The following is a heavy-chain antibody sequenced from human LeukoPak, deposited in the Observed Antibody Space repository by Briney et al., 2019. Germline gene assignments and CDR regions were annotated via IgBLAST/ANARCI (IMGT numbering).Heavy chain of an antibody. CDR2: FDPEDGET. V-gene: IGHV1-24*01. CDR1: GYTLTESS. D-gene: IGHD3-10*01. J-gene: IGHJ5*02. Sequence: ASVKVSCKVSGYTLTESSMHWVRQAPGKGLEWMGGFDPEDGETIYAQKFQGRVTMTRNTSISTAYMELSSLRSEDTAVYYCARGPEYYYGSGTWFDPWGQGTLVTVSS. CDR3: ARGPEYYYGSGTWFDP.